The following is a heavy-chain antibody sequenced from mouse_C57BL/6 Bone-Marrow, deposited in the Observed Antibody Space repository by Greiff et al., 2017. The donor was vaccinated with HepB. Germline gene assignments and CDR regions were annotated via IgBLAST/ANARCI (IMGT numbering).Heavy chain of an antibody. D-gene: IGHD1-1*01. CDR2: ISYSGST. CDR3: ARGDYYGSRWFAD. CDR1: GYSITSGYD. J-gene: IGHJ3*01. Sequence: EVQLQQSGPGMVKPSQSLSLTCTVTGYSITSGYDWHWIRHFPGNKLEWMGYISYSGSTNYNPSIKSRISITHDTSKNHFFLKLNSVTTEDTAAYYCARGDYYGSRWFADWGQGTLVTVAT. V-gene: IGHV3-1*01.